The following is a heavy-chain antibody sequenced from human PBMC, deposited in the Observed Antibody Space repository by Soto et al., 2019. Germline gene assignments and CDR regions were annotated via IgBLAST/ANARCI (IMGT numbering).Heavy chain of an antibody. CDR3: ARGLNTAMDPWNFDS. D-gene: IGHD2-21*02. V-gene: IGHV4-4*02. CDR1: GDSMSSFTY. Sequence: LSETLSLTCTVSGDSMSSFTYWTWVRQPPGKGLEWIGEIYQSGSTNYNPSLKSRVTISADKSNNQFSLRLSSVTAADTAVYYCARGLNTAMDPWNFDSWGQGTLVTVSS. CDR2: IYQSGST. J-gene: IGHJ4*02.